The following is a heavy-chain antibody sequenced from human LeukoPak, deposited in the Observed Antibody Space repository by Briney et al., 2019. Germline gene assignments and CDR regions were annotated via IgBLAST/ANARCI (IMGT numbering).Heavy chain of an antibody. CDR1: GGSISSYY. D-gene: IGHD3-16*01. V-gene: IGHV4-59*12. Sequence: SETLSLTCTVSGGSISSYYWSWIRQPPGKGLEWIGYIYYSGSTNYNPSLKSRVTISVDTSKNQFSLKLSSVTAADTAVYYCARGEFDGGVYFDYWGQGTLVTVSS. CDR2: IYYSGST. CDR3: ARGEFDGGVYFDY. J-gene: IGHJ4*02.